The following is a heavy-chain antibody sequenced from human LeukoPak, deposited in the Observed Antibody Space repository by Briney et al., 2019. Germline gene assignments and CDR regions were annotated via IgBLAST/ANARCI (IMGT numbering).Heavy chain of an antibody. J-gene: IGHJ1*01. Sequence: GASVKVSCKASGYTFTSYDINWVRQATGQGLEWMGWMNPNSGNTGYAQKFQGRVTMTRNTSISTAYMELSSLRSEDTAVYYCARANPFISSWYDRDFQHWGQGTLVTVSS. CDR3: ARANPFISSWYDRDFQH. D-gene: IGHD6-13*01. CDR2: MNPNSGNT. V-gene: IGHV1-8*01. CDR1: GYTFTSYD.